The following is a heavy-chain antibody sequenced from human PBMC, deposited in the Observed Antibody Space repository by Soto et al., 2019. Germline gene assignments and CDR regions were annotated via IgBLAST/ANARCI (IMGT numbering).Heavy chain of an antibody. CDR2: IYYSGST. D-gene: IGHD3-3*01. J-gene: IGHJ3*02. CDR3: ARGRSNDFWSATDAFDI. V-gene: IGHV4-39*07. CDR1: GGSISSSSYY. Sequence: SETLSLTCTVSGGSISSSSYYWGWIRQPPGKGLEWIGYIYYSGSTYYNPSLKSRVTISVDTSKNQFSLKLSSVTAADTAVYYCARGRSNDFWSATDAFDIWGQGTMVTVSS.